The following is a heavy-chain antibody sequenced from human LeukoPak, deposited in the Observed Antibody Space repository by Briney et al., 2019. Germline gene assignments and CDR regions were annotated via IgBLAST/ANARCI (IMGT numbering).Heavy chain of an antibody. Sequence: GGSLRLSCAASGFIFGGYAMHWVRQAPGKGLQWLAVISYDGGKTYYADSVEGRFTISRDNSKSTVYLEINSLRSEDTAIYYCARGFNDFWSGSQLEYWGQGTLVAVSS. CDR1: GFIFGGYA. CDR3: ARGFNDFWSGSQLEY. V-gene: IGHV3-30-3*01. D-gene: IGHD3-3*01. CDR2: ISYDGGKT. J-gene: IGHJ4*02.